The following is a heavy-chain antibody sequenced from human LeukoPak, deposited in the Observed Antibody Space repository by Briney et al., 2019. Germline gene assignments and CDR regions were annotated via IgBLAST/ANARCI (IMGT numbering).Heavy chain of an antibody. CDR1: GYTFTSYG. J-gene: IGHJ4*02. D-gene: IGHD3-16*02. CDR3: ARGGIGYDYVWGSYRSIQNDY. CDR2: ISAYNGNT. V-gene: IGHV1-18*01. Sequence: ASVKVSCKASGYTFTSYGISWVRQAPGQGLEWMGWISAYNGNTNYAQKLQGRVTMTTDTSPSTAYMELRSLRSDDTAVYYCARGGIGYDYVWGSYRSIQNDYWGQGTLVTVSS.